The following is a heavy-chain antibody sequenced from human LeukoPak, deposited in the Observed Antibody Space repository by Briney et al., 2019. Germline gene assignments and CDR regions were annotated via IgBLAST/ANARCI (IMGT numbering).Heavy chain of an antibody. CDR3: ARHAKAYGSSCDY. CDR1: GYRFTSYW. J-gene: IGHJ4*02. D-gene: IGHD6-13*01. CDR2: IYPGDSDT. V-gene: IGHV5-51*01. Sequence: GESLKISCKGSGYRFTSYWIGWVRQMPGKGLEWMGIIYPGDSDTVYSPSFQGQVTISADKSTSTANLQWSSLKASDTAMYYCARHAKAYGSSCDYWGQGTLVTVSS.